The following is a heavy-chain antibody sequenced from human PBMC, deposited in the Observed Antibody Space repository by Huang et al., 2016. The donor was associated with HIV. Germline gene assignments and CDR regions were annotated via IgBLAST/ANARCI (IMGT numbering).Heavy chain of an antibody. CDR1: GSSVRGHY. J-gene: IGHJ4*02. D-gene: IGHD3-10*01. CDR3: ARLRGSPLDY. CDR2: INHSGAT. V-gene: IGHV4-59*02. Sequence: QVQLQESGAGLVKPSETLSLSCTVSGSSVRGHYWSWVRQPPGKGLEWIGIINHSGATNFGPSLRRRFAISIDTSKNQFSLRLTSVTVADTAVYYCARLRGSPLDYWGQGVLVTVSS.